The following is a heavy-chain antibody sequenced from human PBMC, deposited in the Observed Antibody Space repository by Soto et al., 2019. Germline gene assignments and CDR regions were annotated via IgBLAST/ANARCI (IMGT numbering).Heavy chain of an antibody. CDR1: GFTFSGYS. CDR3: ARGFRNGFNV. Sequence: EVQLVESGGGLVKPGGSLRLSCVASGFTFSGYSINWVRQAPGKGLEWVSYISGPSIYIYYADSVKGRFTISRDNAKSAVYLQMNSLRVEDTAVYYCARGFRNGFNVWGQGTTVSVSS. D-gene: IGHD2-8*01. CDR2: ISGPSIYI. V-gene: IGHV3-21*01. J-gene: IGHJ6*02.